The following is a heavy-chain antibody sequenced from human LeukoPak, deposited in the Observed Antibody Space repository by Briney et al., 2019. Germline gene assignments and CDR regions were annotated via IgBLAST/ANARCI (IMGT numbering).Heavy chain of an antibody. Sequence: GGSLRLSCAASGFTFSSYEMNWVRQAPGKGLEWVSYISSSGSTIYYADSVKGRFTISRDNAKNSLYLQMDSLRAEDTAVYYCARDSTDGLDYWGQGTLVTVSS. D-gene: IGHD5-24*01. CDR1: GFTFSSYE. CDR3: ARDSTDGLDY. V-gene: IGHV3-48*03. J-gene: IGHJ4*02. CDR2: ISSSGSTI.